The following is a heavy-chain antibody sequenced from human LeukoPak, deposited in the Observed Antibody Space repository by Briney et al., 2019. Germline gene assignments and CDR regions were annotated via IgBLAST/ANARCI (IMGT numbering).Heavy chain of an antibody. CDR2: IYYSGRT. CDR3: ARWGGGRLAAFDY. V-gene: IGHV4-59*01. Sequence: KPSETLSLTCAVSGGSLSSYYWTWIRQPPGKGLEWIGYIYYSGRTYYNPSLKSRVTISVDTSKNQFSLKLSSVTAADTAVYFCARWGGGRLAAFDYWGPGTLVTVSS. D-gene: IGHD2-15*01. CDR1: GGSLSSYY. J-gene: IGHJ4*02.